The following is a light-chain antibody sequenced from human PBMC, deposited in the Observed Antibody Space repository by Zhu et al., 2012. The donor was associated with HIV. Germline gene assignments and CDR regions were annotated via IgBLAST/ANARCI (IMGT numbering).Light chain of an antibody. V-gene: IGKV1-9*01. Sequence: DVQLTQSPSFLSASVEDRVTITCRASESISRYLAWYQQKPGKAPKLLIYDASTLQSGVPSTFSGSGSGTEFTLTISSLQPEDFAIYYCQQLNTYPLFTFGPGTKVDIK. CDR1: ESISRY. CDR3: QQLNTYPLFT. CDR2: DAS. J-gene: IGKJ3*01.